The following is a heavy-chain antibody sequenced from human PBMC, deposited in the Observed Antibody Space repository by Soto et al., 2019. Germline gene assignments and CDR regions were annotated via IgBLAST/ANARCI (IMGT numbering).Heavy chain of an antibody. CDR3: ARQELELDWFDP. Sequence: QVQLQESGPGLVQPAGTLSLTCTVSGGSVTSRNWWIWVRQPPGKGLEWIGAVLHSGTTDYNPSLKSRATTSVDKSKNHFSLRLSSVTAADTALYYCARQELELDWFDPWGQGTLVSVSS. J-gene: IGHJ5*02. CDR1: GGSVTSRNW. V-gene: IGHV4-4*02. D-gene: IGHD1-7*01. CDR2: VLHSGTT.